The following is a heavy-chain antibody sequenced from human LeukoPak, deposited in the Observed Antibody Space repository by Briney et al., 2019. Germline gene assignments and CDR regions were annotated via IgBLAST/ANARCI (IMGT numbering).Heavy chain of an antibody. CDR3: VRDKSGADAFEI. CDR1: GGSISTFY. Sequence: SETLSLTCSVSGGSISTFYWSWIRQPPGKGLEWIGHIYYSGSTNYNPSLKSRGTISVDTSKNQFSLKVNSVTAADTAVYYCVRDKSGADAFEIWGQGKMVTVSS. J-gene: IGHJ3*02. V-gene: IGHV4-59*01. D-gene: IGHD3-10*01. CDR2: IYYSGST.